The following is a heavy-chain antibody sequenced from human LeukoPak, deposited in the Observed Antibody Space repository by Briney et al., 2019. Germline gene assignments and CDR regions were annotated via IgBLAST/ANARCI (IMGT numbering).Heavy chain of an antibody. V-gene: IGHV3-69-1*01. CDR3: ARPRALLGYCSGGSCYQGPLRY. CDR2: ISFSSSI. D-gene: IGHD2-15*01. CDR1: GFIFNSYS. J-gene: IGHJ4*02. Sequence: GGSLRLSCAASGFIFNSYSMNWVRQAPGKGLEWVSSISFSSSISYADSVKGRFTISRDNSKNTLYLQMNSLRAEDTAVYYCARPRALLGYCSGGSCYQGPLRYWGQGTLVTVSS.